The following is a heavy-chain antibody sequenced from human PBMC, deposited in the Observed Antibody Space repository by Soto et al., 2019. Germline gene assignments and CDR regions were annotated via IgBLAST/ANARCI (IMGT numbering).Heavy chain of an antibody. V-gene: IGHV2-5*02. Sequence: DRRLVNPTQTLTLTCTFSGFSLSTSDVGVGWIRQPPGKALEWLAIIYWDDDKRYSPSLKSRLTITKDTSKNQVVLTVTNMDPVDTATYYCAHSKYSRSSFDYWGQGTLVTVSS. CDR1: GFSLSTSDVG. D-gene: IGHD6-6*01. CDR2: IYWDDDK. CDR3: AHSKYSRSSFDY. J-gene: IGHJ4*02.